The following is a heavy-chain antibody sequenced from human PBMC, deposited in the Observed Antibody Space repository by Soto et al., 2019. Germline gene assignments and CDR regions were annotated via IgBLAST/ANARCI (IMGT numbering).Heavy chain of an antibody. V-gene: IGHV1-18*01. D-gene: IGHD4-17*01. J-gene: IGHJ5*02. CDR1: GYRFSSYG. Sequence: QVQLVQSGAEVKKPGASVKVSCKASGYRFSSYGITWVRQAPGQGLDWMGWISTDTGNANYAQKFRGRVTMATDTFTSTAHMGTRSLRSDDTAVYYCARTAIGDPNWHDPWGQGTLVSVSS. CDR3: ARTAIGDPNWHDP. CDR2: ISTDTGNA.